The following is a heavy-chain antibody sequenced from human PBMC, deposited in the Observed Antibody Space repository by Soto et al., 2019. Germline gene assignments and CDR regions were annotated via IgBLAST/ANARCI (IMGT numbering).Heavy chain of an antibody. D-gene: IGHD3-3*01. CDR2: IYWDDDK. CDR3: AHILWRGYDSSFDP. CDR1: GFSLSTSGVG. V-gene: IGHV2-5*02. J-gene: IGHJ5*02. Sequence: QITLKESGPPRVKPTQALTLTCTFSGFSLSTSGVGVGWIRQPPGKALEWLALIYWDDDKRYSPSLKTRLTVTKDTPKTQVVLTMTAMDPVETAPYYSAHILWRGYDSSFDPCGQGPLVTVSS.